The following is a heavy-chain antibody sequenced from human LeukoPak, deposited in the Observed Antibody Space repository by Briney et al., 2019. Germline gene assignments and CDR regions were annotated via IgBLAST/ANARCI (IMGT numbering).Heavy chain of an antibody. CDR1: GFTFNTHW. D-gene: IGHD1-20*01. Sequence: GGSLRLSCAASGFTFNTHWMHWVRQAPGKGLVWVSRINTDGSATNYADSVKGRFTISRDNAKNTLYLQMNSLRVEDTAVYYCARDLNWNPIDYWGQGSLVSVS. CDR3: ARDLNWNPIDY. J-gene: IGHJ4*02. CDR2: INTDGSAT. V-gene: IGHV3-74*01.